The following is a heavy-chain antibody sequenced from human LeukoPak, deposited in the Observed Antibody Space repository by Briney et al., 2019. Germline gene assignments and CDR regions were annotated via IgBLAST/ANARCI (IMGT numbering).Heavy chain of an antibody. CDR1: GFTFSSYG. CDR2: ISYDGSNK. CDR3: ANNYGDYFDY. D-gene: IGHD4-17*01. V-gene: IGHV3-30*18. Sequence: PGGSLRLSCAASGFTFSSYGMHWVRQAPGKGLEWVAVISYDGSNKYYADSVKGRFTISRDNSKNTLYLQMNSRRAEDTAVYYCANNYGDYFDYWGQGTLVTVSS. J-gene: IGHJ4*02.